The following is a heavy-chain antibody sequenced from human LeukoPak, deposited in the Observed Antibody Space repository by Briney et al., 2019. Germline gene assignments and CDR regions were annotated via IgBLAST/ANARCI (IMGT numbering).Heavy chain of an antibody. D-gene: IGHD7-27*01. CDR2: TYYRSKWYN. Sequence: SQTLSLTCAISGDSVSSNSAAWNWIRQSPSRGLEWLGRTYYRSKWYNDYAVSVKSRITINPDTSKNQFSLQLNSVTPEDTAVYYCAREQVIWGPPAHYYYYYGMDVWGQGTTVTVSS. CDR1: GDSVSSNSAA. CDR3: AREQVIWGPPAHYYYYYGMDV. V-gene: IGHV6-1*01. J-gene: IGHJ6*02.